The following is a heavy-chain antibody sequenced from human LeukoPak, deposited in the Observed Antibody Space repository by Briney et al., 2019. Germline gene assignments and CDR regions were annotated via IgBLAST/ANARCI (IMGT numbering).Heavy chain of an antibody. CDR1: GFTFSDYY. CDR3: ARVVQEDWFDP. CDR2: ISSSGSTI. V-gene: IGHV3-11*01. J-gene: IGHJ5*02. Sequence: GGSLRLSCAASGFTFSDYYMSWIRQAPGKGLEWVSYISSSGSTIYYADSVKGRFTIPRDNAKNSLYLQMNSLRAEDTVVYYCARVVQEDWFDPWGQGTLVTVSS.